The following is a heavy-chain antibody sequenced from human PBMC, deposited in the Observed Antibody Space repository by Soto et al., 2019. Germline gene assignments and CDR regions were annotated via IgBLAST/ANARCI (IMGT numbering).Heavy chain of an antibody. V-gene: IGHV1-2*02. J-gene: IGHJ4*02. CDR2: INPNSDVT. CDR1: GYTFNSYY. D-gene: IGHD3-16*01. Sequence: QVQLVQSGAEVKKPGASVKVSCKASGYTFNSYYIHWVRQAPGQGLEWMGWINPNSDVTGYAQSFQGRVTKTRDMSMTTAYMDLTRLRSDDTAFYYCVRVGLNRNYDFDFWGQGTFITVSS. CDR3: VRVGLNRNYDFDF.